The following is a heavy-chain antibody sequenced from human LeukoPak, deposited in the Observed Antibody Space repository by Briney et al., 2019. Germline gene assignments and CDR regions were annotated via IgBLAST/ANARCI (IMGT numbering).Heavy chain of an antibody. V-gene: IGHV3-7*01. CDR2: INQDGSEK. CDR3: ARGHYDHA. CDR1: GFTFRRYG. J-gene: IGHJ4*02. Sequence: PGGSLRLSCAASGFTFRRYGMTWVRQAPGKGLEWVANINQDGSEKYFVASVKGRFTISRDNAKNSLYLQMNNLRAEDTAVYYCARGHYDHAWGRGTLVTVSS. D-gene: IGHD3-3*01.